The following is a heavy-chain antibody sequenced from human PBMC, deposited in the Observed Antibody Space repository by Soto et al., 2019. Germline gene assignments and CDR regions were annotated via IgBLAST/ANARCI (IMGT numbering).Heavy chain of an antibody. D-gene: IGHD3-10*01. CDR3: ARHKMVRGVITTANLFDP. Sequence: GESLKISCKGSGYTFTSYWIAWVRQMPGKGLEWMGIIYPGDSDTRYSPSFQGQVTISADKSISTAYLQWSSLKASDTAMYYCARHKMVRGVITTANLFDPWGQGTLVTVSS. CDR2: IYPGDSDT. CDR1: GYTFTSYW. J-gene: IGHJ5*02. V-gene: IGHV5-51*01.